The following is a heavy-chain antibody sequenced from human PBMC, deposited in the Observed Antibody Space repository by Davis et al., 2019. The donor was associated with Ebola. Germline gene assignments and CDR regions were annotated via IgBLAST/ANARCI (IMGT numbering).Heavy chain of an antibody. CDR1: GFTFSSYW. V-gene: IGHV3-74*01. CDR3: ARDRSGYYIDY. D-gene: IGHD3-22*01. Sequence: GESLKISCAASGFTFSSYWMHWVRQAPGKGLVWVSRINSDGSSTSYADSVKGRFTISRDNAKNTLYLQMNSLRAEDTAVYYCARDRSGYYIDYWGQGTLVTVSS. CDR2: INSDGSST. J-gene: IGHJ4*02.